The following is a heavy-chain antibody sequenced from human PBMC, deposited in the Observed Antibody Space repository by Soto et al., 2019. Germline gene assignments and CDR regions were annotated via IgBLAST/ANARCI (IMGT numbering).Heavy chain of an antibody. CDR2: IIPIFGTA. J-gene: IGHJ5*02. D-gene: IGHD3-3*01. CDR1: GGTFSSYA. V-gene: IGHV1-69*13. CDR3: ASHSTTYYDFWSGPGP. Sequence: GASVKVSCKASGGTFSSYAISWVRQAPGQGLEWMGGIIPIFGTANYAQKFQGRVTITADESTSTAYMELSSLRSEDTAVYYCASHSTTYYDFWSGPGPWGQGTLVTVSS.